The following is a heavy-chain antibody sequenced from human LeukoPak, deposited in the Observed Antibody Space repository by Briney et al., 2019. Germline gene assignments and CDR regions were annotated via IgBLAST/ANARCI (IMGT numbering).Heavy chain of an antibody. CDR2: ISSSSSYI. Sequence: GGSLRLSCAASGFTFSSYSMNWVRQAPGKGLEWVSSISSSSSYIYYADSVKGRFTISRDNAKNSLYLQMNSLRAEDTAVYSCARGDYTSSWFADYWGQGTLVTVSS. J-gene: IGHJ4*02. D-gene: IGHD6-13*01. CDR1: GFTFSSYS. CDR3: ARGDYTSSWFADY. V-gene: IGHV3-21*01.